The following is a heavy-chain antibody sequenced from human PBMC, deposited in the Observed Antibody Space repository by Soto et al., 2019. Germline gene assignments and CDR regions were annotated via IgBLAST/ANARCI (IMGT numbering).Heavy chain of an antibody. Sequence: GGSLRLSCAASGFTFSSYGMHWVRQAPGKGLEWVAVISYDGSNKYYADSVKGRFTISRDNSKNTLYLQMNSLRAEDTAVYYCAKEVAGTSIVFHGYFDYWGQGTLVTISS. V-gene: IGHV3-30*18. CDR3: AKEVAGTSIVFHGYFDY. CDR2: ISYDGSNK. J-gene: IGHJ4*02. D-gene: IGHD6-19*01. CDR1: GFTFSSYG.